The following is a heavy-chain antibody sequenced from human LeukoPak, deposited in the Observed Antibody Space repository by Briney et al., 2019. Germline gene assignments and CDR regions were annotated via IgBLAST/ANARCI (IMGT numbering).Heavy chain of an antibody. D-gene: IGHD3-10*01. CDR1: GLSFSDLW. Sequence: GGSLRLSCTAAGLSFSDLWLTWVRQAPGRGLEWVANIKKDGTEKNYVDSVRGRFTISRDNAQNSLYLQMNNLRAEDTAIYYCEAYGSVWGQGTLVIVSS. CDR3: EAYGSV. J-gene: IGHJ4*02. CDR2: IKKDGTEK. V-gene: IGHV3-7*03.